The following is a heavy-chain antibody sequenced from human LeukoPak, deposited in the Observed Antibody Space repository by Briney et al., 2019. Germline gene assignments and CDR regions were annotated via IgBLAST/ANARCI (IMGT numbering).Heavy chain of an antibody. CDR2: IYPGDSDT. CDR3: ARIHKDIVVVVAATPTYFDY. Sequence: GESLKISCKGSGYSFTSYWIGWVRQMPGKGLEWMGIIYPGDSDTRYSPSFQGQVTISADKSISTAYLQWSSLKASDTAMYYCARIHKDIVVVVAATPTYFDYWGQGTLVTVPS. D-gene: IGHD2-15*01. V-gene: IGHV5-51*01. CDR1: GYSFTSYW. J-gene: IGHJ4*02.